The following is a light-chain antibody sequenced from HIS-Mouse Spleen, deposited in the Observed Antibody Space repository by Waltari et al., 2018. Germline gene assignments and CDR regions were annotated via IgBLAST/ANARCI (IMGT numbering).Light chain of an antibody. V-gene: IGLV2-23*01. CDR3: CSYAGSSTV. Sequence: QSALTQPASVSGSPGQSITISCTGTSSDVGRYNLVSWYQQPPGKAPKLMIYEGSKRPSGVSNRFSGSKSGNTASLTISGLQAEDEADYYCCSYAGSSTVFGGGTKLTVL. CDR2: EGS. CDR1: SSDVGRYNL. J-gene: IGLJ3*02.